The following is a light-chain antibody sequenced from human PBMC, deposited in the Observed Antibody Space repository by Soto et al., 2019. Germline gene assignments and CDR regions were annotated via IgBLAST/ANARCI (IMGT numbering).Light chain of an antibody. CDR1: QSVLYSSNNKNY. Sequence: DIVMTQSPDSLAVSLGERATINCKSSQSVLYSSNNKNYLAWYQQKAGQPPKLLVSWASTRESGVPDRFSGSGSGTDFTLTISSLQAEDVAVYYCPQEYGSPPRTFGRGTKVEI. J-gene: IGKJ1*01. V-gene: IGKV4-1*01. CDR3: PQEYGSPPRT. CDR2: WAS.